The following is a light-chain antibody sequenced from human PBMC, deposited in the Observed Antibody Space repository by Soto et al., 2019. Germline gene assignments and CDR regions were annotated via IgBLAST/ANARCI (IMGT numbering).Light chain of an antibody. CDR3: AAWDDSLNGREV. CDR2: SNN. CDR1: SSNIGSNS. Sequence: SVLTQPPPASGTPGQRVTLSFSGSSSNIGSNSVNWYQQLPGAAPKLLIYSNNQRPSGVPDRFSGSKSGTSASLAISGLQSEDEADYYCAAWDDSLNGREVFGTGTKVTVL. V-gene: IGLV1-44*01. J-gene: IGLJ1*01.